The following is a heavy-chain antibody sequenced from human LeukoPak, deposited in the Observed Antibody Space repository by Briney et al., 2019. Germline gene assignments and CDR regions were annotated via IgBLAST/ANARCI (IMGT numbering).Heavy chain of an antibody. CDR3: ARLFSYGSGRDY. CDR2: IIPIFGTA. D-gene: IGHD3-10*01. J-gene: IGHJ4*02. CDR1: GGTFSSYA. Sequence: SVKVSCKASGGTFSSYAISWVRQAPGQGLEWMGGIIPIFGTANYAQKFQGRVTITADESTSTAYMELSSLRSEDTAVYYCARLFSYGSGRDYWGQGTLVTVSS. V-gene: IGHV1-69*01.